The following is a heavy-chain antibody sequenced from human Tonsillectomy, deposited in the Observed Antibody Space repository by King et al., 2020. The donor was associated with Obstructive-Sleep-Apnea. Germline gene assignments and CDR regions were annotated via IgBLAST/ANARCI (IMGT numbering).Heavy chain of an antibody. V-gene: IGHV3-21*04. J-gene: IGHJ4*02. Sequence: EVQLVESGGGLVKPGGSLRLSCAASGFTFSSYSMNWLRQAPGRGLEWASSISSSSSYIYYAHSVKGRSTIPRDNPKNSLYLQMHSLRAGDTAVYHWARLIENEGWLQRGDYWGQGTLVTVSA. D-gene: IGHD5-24*01. CDR1: GFTFSSYS. CDR2: ISSSSSYI. CDR3: ARLIENEGWLQRGDY.